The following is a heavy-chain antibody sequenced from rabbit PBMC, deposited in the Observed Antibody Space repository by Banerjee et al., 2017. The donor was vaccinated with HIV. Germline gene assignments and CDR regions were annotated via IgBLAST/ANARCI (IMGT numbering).Heavy chain of an antibody. Sequence: QSLEESGGDLVKPGASLTLTCTASGFTLSSYWMYWVRQAPGKGLEWIACIWTGSSGSTNYASWAKGRFTISKTSSTTVTLQMTSLTAADTATHFCARDLAGVIGWNFNLWGPGTLVTVS. J-gene: IGHJ4*01. CDR2: IWTGSSGST. D-gene: IGHD4-1*01. CDR1: GFTLSSYW. V-gene: IGHV1S40*01. CDR3: ARDLAGVIGWNFNL.